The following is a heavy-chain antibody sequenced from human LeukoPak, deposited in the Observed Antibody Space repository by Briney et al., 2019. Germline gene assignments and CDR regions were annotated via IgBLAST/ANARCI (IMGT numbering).Heavy chain of an antibody. CDR1: EVTLKDYW. CDR3: ASGSPTPNSRYFDL. J-gene: IGHJ2*01. V-gene: IGHV3-74*01. Sequence: GGSLRLSCEASEVTLKDYWMHWVRQGPGKGLVWVSRINSGGSSASYADSVKGRFTISRDNAKNTLYLQMNSLRAEDTAVYYCASGSPTPNSRYFDLWGRGTLVTVSS. CDR2: INSGGSSA. D-gene: IGHD1-26*01.